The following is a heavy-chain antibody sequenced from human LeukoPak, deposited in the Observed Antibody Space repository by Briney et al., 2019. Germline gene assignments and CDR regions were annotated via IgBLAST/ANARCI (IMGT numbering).Heavy chain of an antibody. Sequence: GGSLRLSCAASGFSLSSYAMSWVRQAPGKGLEWVSAISSTDAGTYHADSVRGRFTISRDSSKNTLYLQMNSLRAEDTAVYYCARDPAPSDYGGNSGLDYWGQGTLVTVSS. D-gene: IGHD4-23*01. J-gene: IGHJ4*02. CDR2: ISSTDAGT. V-gene: IGHV3-23*01. CDR3: ARDPAPSDYGGNSGLDY. CDR1: GFSLSSYA.